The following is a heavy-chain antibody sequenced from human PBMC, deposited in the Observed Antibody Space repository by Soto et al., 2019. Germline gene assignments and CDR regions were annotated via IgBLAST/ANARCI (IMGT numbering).Heavy chain of an antibody. CDR2: ISNDGSNT. CDR3: ARVPDCSSSGCYSYFDI. J-gene: IGHJ4*02. Sequence: EVQLVESGGGLVQPGGSLRLSCAASGFTLSDYYMHWARQAPGKGLVWVSRISNDGSNTDYADSVKGRFTISRDNAKNAMHLQMHSLRAEDTAVYYCARVPDCSSSGCYSYFDIWGQGTLVTVSS. V-gene: IGHV3-74*01. D-gene: IGHD2-2*01. CDR1: GFTLSDYY.